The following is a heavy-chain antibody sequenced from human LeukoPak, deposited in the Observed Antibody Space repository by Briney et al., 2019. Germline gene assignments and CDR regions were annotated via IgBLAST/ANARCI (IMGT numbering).Heavy chain of an antibody. Sequence: GGSLRLSCAASGFPFTSYSMHWVRQAPGKGLEWVGVVLYDGSMQYYADSVKGRFTISRDNSKNTLYVQMNSLRAEDSAVYYCASAYYHYYFDYWGQGTLVTVSS. CDR3: ASAYYHYYFDY. CDR2: VLYDGSMQ. CDR1: GFPFTSYS. V-gene: IGHV3-30*04. J-gene: IGHJ4*02. D-gene: IGHD3-16*01.